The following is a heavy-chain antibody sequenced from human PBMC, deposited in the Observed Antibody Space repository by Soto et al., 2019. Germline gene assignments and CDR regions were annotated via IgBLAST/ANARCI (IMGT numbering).Heavy chain of an antibody. D-gene: IGHD2-15*01. CDR3: TRVFDCSGGSCYYYYGMDV. CDR2: IRSKAYGGTT. CDR1: GFTFGDYA. V-gene: IGHV3-49*03. J-gene: IGHJ6*02. Sequence: GGSLRLSCTASGFTFGDYAMSWFRQAPGKGLEWVGFIRSKAYGGTTEYAAYVKGRFTISRDDSKSIAYLQMNSLKTEDTAVYYCTRVFDCSGGSCYYYYGMDVWGQGTTVTVSS.